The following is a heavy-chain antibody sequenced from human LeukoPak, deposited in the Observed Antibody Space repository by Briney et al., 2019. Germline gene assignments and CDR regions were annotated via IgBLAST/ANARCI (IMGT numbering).Heavy chain of an antibody. Sequence: GASVKVSCKASGYTFTGYYMHWVRQAPGQGLEWMGWINPNSGGTNYAQKFQGRVTMTRDTSISTAYMALSRLRSDDTAVYYCARDSYYGSGRTFDYWGQGTLVTVSS. CDR1: GYTFTGYY. J-gene: IGHJ4*02. V-gene: IGHV1-2*02. D-gene: IGHD3-10*01. CDR3: ARDSYYGSGRTFDY. CDR2: INPNSGGT.